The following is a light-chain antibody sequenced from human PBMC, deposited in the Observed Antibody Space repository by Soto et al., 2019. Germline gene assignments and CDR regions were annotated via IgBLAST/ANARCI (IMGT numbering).Light chain of an antibody. V-gene: IGLV1-40*01. CDR1: SSNIGAGYD. CDR2: GNN. J-gene: IGLJ2*01. Sequence: QTVVTQPPSVSGAPGQRVTISCTGSSSNIGAGYDVHWYQHLPGTAPKLLIYGNNNRPSGVPDRFSGSKSGTSASLAITGLQAEDEADYYCQSYDSSLSGSGVFGGGTQLTVL. CDR3: QSYDSSLSGSGV.